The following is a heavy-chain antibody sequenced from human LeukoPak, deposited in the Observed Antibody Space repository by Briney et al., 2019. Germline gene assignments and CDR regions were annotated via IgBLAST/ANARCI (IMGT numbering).Heavy chain of an antibody. CDR1: GGSISSSSYY. Sequence: SETLSLTCTVSGGSISSSSYYWGWIRQPPGKGLEWIGSIYYSGSTYYNPSLKSRVTISVDTSKNQFSLKLSSVTAADTAVYYCASGDDILTGYSYYFDYWGQGTLVTVSS. CDR2: IYYSGST. CDR3: ASGDDILTGYSYYFDY. D-gene: IGHD3-9*01. J-gene: IGHJ4*02. V-gene: IGHV4-39*07.